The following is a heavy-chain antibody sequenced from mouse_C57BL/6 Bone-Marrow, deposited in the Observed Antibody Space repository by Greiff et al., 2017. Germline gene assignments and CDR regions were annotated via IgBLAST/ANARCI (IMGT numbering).Heavy chain of an antibody. CDR3: ARPFYYGSPYWYFDV. J-gene: IGHJ1*03. CDR1: GYTFTSYW. D-gene: IGHD1-1*01. CDR2: INPSNGGT. V-gene: IGHV1-53*01. Sequence: VQLQQPGTELVKPGASVKLSCKASGYTFTSYWMHWVKQRPGQGLEWIGNINPSNGGTNYNEKFKSKATLTVDKSSSTAYMQLSSLTSEDSAVYYCARPFYYGSPYWYFDVWGTGTTVTVSS.